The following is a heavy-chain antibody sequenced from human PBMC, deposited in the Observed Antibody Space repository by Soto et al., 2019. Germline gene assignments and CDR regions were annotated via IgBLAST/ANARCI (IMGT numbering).Heavy chain of an antibody. D-gene: IGHD1-1*01. CDR2: IDYSGTS. J-gene: IGHJ3*01. CDR1: GGSFTTYY. CDR3: ARVRTLVSRNAFDV. Sequence: QVQLQQWGAGLLKPSETLSLTCAVYGGSFTTYYWRWIRQSPGKGLEWIGEIDYSGTSNYNPSLKHRITILVDKSKNQFSLKFTSMTAADTAVYYCARVRTLVSRNAFDVWGQGTMVTVSS. V-gene: IGHV4-34*01.